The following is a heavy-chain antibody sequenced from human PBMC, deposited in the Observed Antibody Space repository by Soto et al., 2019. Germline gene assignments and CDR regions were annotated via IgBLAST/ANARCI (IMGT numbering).Heavy chain of an antibody. D-gene: IGHD7-27*01. V-gene: IGHV4-59*11. Sequence: SETLSLTCTVSGGSINNHYWSWIRQPPGQGLEWIGYIYYSGSTNYNPSLKSRVTMSVDTSKNQFSLKLSSPTAADTAIYYCARANWFFDYWGQGTLVTVSS. CDR3: ARANWFFDY. CDR2: IYYSGST. J-gene: IGHJ4*02. CDR1: GGSINNHY.